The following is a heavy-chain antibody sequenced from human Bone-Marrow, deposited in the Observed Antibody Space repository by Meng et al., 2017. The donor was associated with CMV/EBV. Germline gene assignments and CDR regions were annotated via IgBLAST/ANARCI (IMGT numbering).Heavy chain of an antibody. J-gene: IGHJ4*02. Sequence: LSLTCAASGFTFDDYAMHWVRQAPGKGLEWVSGISWNSGSIGYADSVKGRFTISRDNAKNSLYLQMNSLRPEDTALYFCAKDSHGAYYSGSGSYYEDWGQGTQVTVSS. D-gene: IGHD3-10*01. V-gene: IGHV3-9*01. CDR1: GFTFDDYA. CDR2: ISWNSGSI. CDR3: AKDSHGAYYSGSGSYYED.